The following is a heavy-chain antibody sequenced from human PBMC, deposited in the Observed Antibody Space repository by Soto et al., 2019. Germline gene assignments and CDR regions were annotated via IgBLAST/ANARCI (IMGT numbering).Heavy chain of an antibody. Sequence: ASVKVSCKASGYTFTSYGISWVRQAPGQGLEWMGWISAYNGNTNYAQTLQGRVTMTTDTSTSTAYMELRSLRSDDTAVYYCAREGVAARPGLRYFDWLAPAFGMDVWGQGTTVTVSS. D-gene: IGHD3-9*01. CDR3: AREGVAARPGLRYFDWLAPAFGMDV. J-gene: IGHJ6*02. V-gene: IGHV1-18*01. CDR2: ISAYNGNT. CDR1: GYTFTSYG.